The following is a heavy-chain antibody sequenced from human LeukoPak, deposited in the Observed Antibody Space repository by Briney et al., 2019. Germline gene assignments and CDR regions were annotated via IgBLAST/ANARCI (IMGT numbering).Heavy chain of an antibody. CDR2: ISSNGGST. V-gene: IGHV3-64*01. Sequence: GGSLRLSCAASGFTFSSYAMHWVRQAPGKGLEYVSAISSNGGSTYYANSVKGRFTISIDNSKNTLYLQMGSLRAEDMAVYYCARGAYYGSGSYYNSEIDAFDIWGQETMVTVSS. D-gene: IGHD3-10*01. J-gene: IGHJ3*02. CDR3: ARGAYYGSGSYYNSEIDAFDI. CDR1: GFTFSSYA.